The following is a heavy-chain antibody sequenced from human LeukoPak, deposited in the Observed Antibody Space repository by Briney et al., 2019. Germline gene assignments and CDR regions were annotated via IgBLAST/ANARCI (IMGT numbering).Heavy chain of an antibody. CDR1: GFTFHDYA. D-gene: IGHD3-10*01. CDR2: ISGDGGST. CDR3: PKDMTSGSYDY. Sequence: GGSLRLTCAASGFTFHDYAMHWLRQAAGKGLEWVSLISGDGGSTYYADSVNDRFTISSHNSKHYLNLQLNGQRDGDTAFYFFPKDMTSGSYDYWGQGTLVTVSS. J-gene: IGHJ4*02. V-gene: IGHV3-43*02.